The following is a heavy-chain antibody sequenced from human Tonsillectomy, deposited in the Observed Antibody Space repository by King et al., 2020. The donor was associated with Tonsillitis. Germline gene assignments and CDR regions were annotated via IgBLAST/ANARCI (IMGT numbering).Heavy chain of an antibody. D-gene: IGHD5-18*01. Sequence: VQLVESGAEVKKPGESLKISCKGSGYSFTSYWIGWVRQMPGKGLEWMGIIYPGDSDTRYSPSFQGQVTISADKSISTAYLQWSSLKASDTAMYYCARLGDTAMAEGAWTDSWGQGPLVTVSS. CDR1: GYSFTSYW. CDR2: IYPGDSDT. V-gene: IGHV5-51*01. CDR3: ARLGDTAMAEGAWTDS. J-gene: IGHJ5*01.